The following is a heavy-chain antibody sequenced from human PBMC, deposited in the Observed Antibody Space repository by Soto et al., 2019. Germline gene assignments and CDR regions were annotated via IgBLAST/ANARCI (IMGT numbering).Heavy chain of an antibody. V-gene: IGHV4-30-2*01. D-gene: IGHD6-13*01. Sequence: QLQLQESGSGLVKPSQTLSLTCAVSGGSISSGGYSWSWIRQPPGKGLEWIGYIYHSGSTYYNPSLKRRVTIXVXRXXNQFSLKRSSVTAADTAVYYCASSHAGAHITAAVHWGQGTLVTVSS. CDR1: GGSISSGGYS. CDR2: IYHSGST. J-gene: IGHJ4*02. CDR3: ASSHAGAHITAAVH.